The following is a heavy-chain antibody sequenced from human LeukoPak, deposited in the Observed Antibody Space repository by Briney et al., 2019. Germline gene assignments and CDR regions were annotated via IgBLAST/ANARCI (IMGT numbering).Heavy chain of an antibody. CDR3: ASSSSWYRSPGYSFDY. V-gene: IGHV3-21*04. CDR2: ITSSSSYI. J-gene: IGHJ4*02. Sequence: PGGSLRLSCAASGFTFSGYSMNWVRQAPGKGLEWVSSITSSSSYIYYADSVKGRFTISRDNAKNSLYLQMNSLRAEDTAVYYCASSSSWYRSPGYSFDYWGQGTLVTVSS. D-gene: IGHD6-13*01. CDR1: GFTFSGYS.